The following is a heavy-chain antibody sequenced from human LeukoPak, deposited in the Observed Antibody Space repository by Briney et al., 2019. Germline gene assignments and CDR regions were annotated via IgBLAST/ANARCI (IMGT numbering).Heavy chain of an antibody. D-gene: IGHD6-19*01. CDR1: GGSISSSSYH. V-gene: IGHV4-39*01. CDR2: IYYAGIT. J-gene: IGHJ4*02. Sequence: SETLSLTCTVSGGSISSSSYHWGWIRQPPGKGLEWIGSIYYAGITYYNPSLKSRVTISVDTSKNKFSLKLSSVTAADTAVYYCASLYSSGWYGNYWGQGTLVTVSS. CDR3: ASLYSSGWYGNY.